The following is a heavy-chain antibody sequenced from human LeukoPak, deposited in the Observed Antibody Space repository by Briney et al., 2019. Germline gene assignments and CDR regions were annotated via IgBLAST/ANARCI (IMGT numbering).Heavy chain of an antibody. CDR1: GFTFSSYP. CDR3: TRDRGAYNLYDY. Sequence: GGSLRLSCVVSGFTFSSYPMSWVRQAPGKGLEWVGFIRSKAYGETADYAASVKGRFTISRDDSKAIAYLQMNSLKTEDTAVYHCTRDRGAYNLYDYWGQGTLVTVSS. V-gene: IGHV3-49*02. J-gene: IGHJ4*02. CDR2: IRSKAYGETA. D-gene: IGHD1-1*01.